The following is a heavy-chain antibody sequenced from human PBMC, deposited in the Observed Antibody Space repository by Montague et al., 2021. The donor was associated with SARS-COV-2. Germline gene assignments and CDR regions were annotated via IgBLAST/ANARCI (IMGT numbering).Heavy chain of an antibody. Sequence: TLSLTCTVSGVSISSGDYSWNWIRQSPGKGLEWIGFINESGSTLYNPSLKSRITISVDRSKNQFSLRLNSVTAADTAVYYCARKIIANAFDVWGHGTTVTVSS. J-gene: IGHJ3*01. D-gene: IGHD2/OR15-2a*01. CDR3: ARKIIANAFDV. V-gene: IGHV4-30-2*06. CDR1: GVSISSGDYS. CDR2: INESGST.